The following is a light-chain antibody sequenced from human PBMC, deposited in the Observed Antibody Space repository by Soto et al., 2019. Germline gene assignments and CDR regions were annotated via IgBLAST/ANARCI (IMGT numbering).Light chain of an antibody. V-gene: IGKV1-5*03. J-gene: IGKJ4*01. Sequence: DIHMTQSPSTLSASEGDRVTITCRASHSISSWLAWYQQKPGKAPKLLIYKASTLKSGVPSRFSGSGSGTEFTLTISSLQPDDFATYYCQQYNHYSGLTFGGGTKVDIK. CDR1: HSISSW. CDR3: QQYNHYSGLT. CDR2: KAS.